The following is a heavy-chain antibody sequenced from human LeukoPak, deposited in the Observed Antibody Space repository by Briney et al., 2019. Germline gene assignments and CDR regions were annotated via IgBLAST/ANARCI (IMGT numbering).Heavy chain of an antibody. CDR1: GFTFSSYA. CDR2: ISGSGGST. Sequence: GGSLRLSCAASGFTFSSYAMSWVRQAPGKGLEWVSAISGSGGSTYYADSVKGRFTISRDNSKNTLYLQMNSLRDEDTAVYYCAKGYCSSTSCYSRFDPWGQGTLVTVSS. D-gene: IGHD2-2*01. J-gene: IGHJ5*02. V-gene: IGHV3-23*01. CDR3: AKGYCSSTSCYSRFDP.